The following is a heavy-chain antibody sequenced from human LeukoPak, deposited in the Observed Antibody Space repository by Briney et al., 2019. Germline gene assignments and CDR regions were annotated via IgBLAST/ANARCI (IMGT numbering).Heavy chain of an antibody. CDR2: ISAYNGNT. V-gene: IGHV1-18*01. CDR3: ARSSGTTYYYYYYMDV. Sequence: EASAKVSCKASGYTFTSYGISWVRQAPGQGLEWMGWISAYNGNTNYAQKLQGRVTMTTDTSTSTAYMELRSLRSDDTAVYYCARSSGTTYYYYYYMDVWGKGTTVTVSS. CDR1: GYTFTSYG. D-gene: IGHD6-19*01. J-gene: IGHJ6*03.